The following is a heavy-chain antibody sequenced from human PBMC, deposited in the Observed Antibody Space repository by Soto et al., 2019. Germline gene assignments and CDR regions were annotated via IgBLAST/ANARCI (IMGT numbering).Heavy chain of an antibody. CDR1: GYSFTDYH. D-gene: IGHD2-8*01. J-gene: IGHJ6*02. V-gene: IGHV1-2*04. CDR2: INPKSGGT. CDR3: ARGYSTDCSNGVCSFFYNHEMDV. Sequence: ASVKVSCKASGYSFTDYHIHWVRQAPGQGLEWLGRINPKSGGTSTAQKFQGWVTMTRDRSISTVHMELTRLRSDDTAVYFCARGYSTDCSNGVCSFFYNHEMDVWGQGTTVTVSS.